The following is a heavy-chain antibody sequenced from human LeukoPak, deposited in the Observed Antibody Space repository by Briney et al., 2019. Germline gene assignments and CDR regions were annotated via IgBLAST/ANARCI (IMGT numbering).Heavy chain of an antibody. CDR3: ARDGGLHTNFDY. CDR2: IRPDGTAE. D-gene: IGHD2-15*01. J-gene: IGHJ4*02. CDR1: GFTFRNYW. V-gene: IGHV3-7*01. Sequence: GSLRLSCAASGFTFRNYWMGWVRQAPGKGLEWVANIRPDGTAEYYADSVRGRFTTSRDNANNFLYLQMNSLRGEDTAVYYCARDGGLHTNFDYWGQGTLVTVSS.